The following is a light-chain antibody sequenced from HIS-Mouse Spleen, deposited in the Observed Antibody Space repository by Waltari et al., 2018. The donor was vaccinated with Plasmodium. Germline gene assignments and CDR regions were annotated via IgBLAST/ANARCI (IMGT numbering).Light chain of an antibody. CDR2: RNN. V-gene: IGLV1-47*01. Sequence: QSVLTQPPSASGTPGQRVTISCSGRSSNIGSNYVYWYQQRPGTAPKLLIYRNNLRPSGVPGRFAGSKSGTSASLAISGLRSEDEADYYCAAWDDSLSGWVFGGGTKLTVL. CDR1: SSNIGSNY. CDR3: AAWDDSLSGWV. J-gene: IGLJ3*02.